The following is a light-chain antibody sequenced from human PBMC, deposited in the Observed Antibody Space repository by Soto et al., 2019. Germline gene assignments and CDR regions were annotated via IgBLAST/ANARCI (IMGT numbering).Light chain of an antibody. CDR1: SSDDGSYNL. Sequence: QSALTQPASVSGSPGQSITISCTGTSSDDGSYNLVSWYQQYPGKAPKLMIYEDDERPSGVSNRFSGSKSGNTASLTISGLQAEDEADYYCDSYAGRSTSVFGGGTQLTVL. CDR2: EDD. J-gene: IGLJ2*01. CDR3: DSYAGRSTSV. V-gene: IGLV2-23*01.